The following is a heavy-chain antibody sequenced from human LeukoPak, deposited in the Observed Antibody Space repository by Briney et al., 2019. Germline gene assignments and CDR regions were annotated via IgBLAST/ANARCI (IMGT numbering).Heavy chain of an antibody. CDR3: ARLRSRYSGSYYGKGPGNNWFDP. J-gene: IGHJ5*02. CDR1: GGSFSGYY. V-gene: IGHV4-34*01. CDR2: INHSGST. D-gene: IGHD1-26*01. Sequence: PSETLSLTCGVYGGSFSGYYWTWIRQPPGKKMEWIGEINHSGSTNYNPSLKSRVTISVDTSKNQFSLKLSSVTAADTAVYYCARLRSRYSGSYYGKGPGNNWFDPWGQGTLVTVSS.